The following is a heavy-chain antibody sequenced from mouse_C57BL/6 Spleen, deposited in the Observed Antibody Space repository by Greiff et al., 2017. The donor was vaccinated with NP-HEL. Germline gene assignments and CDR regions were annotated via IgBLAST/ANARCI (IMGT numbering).Heavy chain of an antibody. D-gene: IGHD2-4*01. V-gene: IGHV1-15*01. CDR2: IDPETGGT. CDR1: GYTFTDYE. J-gene: IGHJ4*01. CDR3: KRYEGLRERFPMDY. Sequence: QVQLQQSGAELVRPGASVTLSCKASGYTFTDYEMHWVKQTPVHGLEWIGAIDPETGGTAYNQKFKGKAILTADKSSSTAYMELRSLTSEDSAVYYCKRYEGLRERFPMDYWGQGTSVTVSS.